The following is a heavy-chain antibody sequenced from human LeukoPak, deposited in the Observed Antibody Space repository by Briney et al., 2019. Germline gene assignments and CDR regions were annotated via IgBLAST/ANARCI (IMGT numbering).Heavy chain of an antibody. J-gene: IGHJ4*02. V-gene: IGHV3-23*01. CDR1: GFTFNSYA. CDR3: ARPRLPYCSGGSCYGFDY. D-gene: IGHD2-15*01. CDR2: ISGSGGST. Sequence: GRSLRLSCATSGFTFNSYAMNWVRQAPGKGLEWASGISGSGGSTYYADSVKGRFTISIDNSKNTLYLQMNSLRAEDTAVYYCARPRLPYCSGGSCYGFDYWGQGTLVTVSS.